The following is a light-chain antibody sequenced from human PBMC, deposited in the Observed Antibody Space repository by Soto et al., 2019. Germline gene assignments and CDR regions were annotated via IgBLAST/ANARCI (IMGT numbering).Light chain of an antibody. Sequence: QSVLTQPASVSGSPGQSITISCTGTSSDVGGYNYVSWYQQHPGKAPKLMIYEVSNWPSGVSNRFSGSKSGNTASLTISGLQAEDEADYYCSSYTSSSTLGVVFGGGTKLTVL. CDR1: SSDVGGYNY. CDR3: SSYTSSSTLGVV. J-gene: IGLJ2*01. CDR2: EVS. V-gene: IGLV2-14*01.